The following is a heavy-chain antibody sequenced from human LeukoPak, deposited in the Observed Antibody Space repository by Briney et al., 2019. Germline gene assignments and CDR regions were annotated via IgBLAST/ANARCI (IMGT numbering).Heavy chain of an antibody. D-gene: IGHD1-7*01. Sequence: GGSLRLSCAASGFTVSSNFMSWVRQAPGKGLEWVSVIYSGGTTYYADSVKGRFTISRDNSKNTLYLQMNSLRAEDTAVYYCAKDKSENYAFDIWGQGTMVTVSS. CDR1: GFTVSSNF. CDR3: AKDKSENYAFDI. V-gene: IGHV3-66*01. CDR2: IYSGGTT. J-gene: IGHJ3*02.